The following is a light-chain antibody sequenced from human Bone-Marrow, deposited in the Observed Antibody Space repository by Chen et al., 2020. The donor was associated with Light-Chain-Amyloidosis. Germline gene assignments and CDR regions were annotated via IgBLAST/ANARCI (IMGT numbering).Light chain of an antibody. V-gene: IGLV3-25*03. CDR2: RDT. CDR3: QSADSSGTYEVI. J-gene: IGLJ2*01. CDR1: DVPKKY. Sequence: SYELTQPPSVSVSPGQTARITCPGDDVPKKYAYWYQQKPGQAPVLVINRDTERPSGISERFSCSSSGTTATLTISGVQAEDEADYHCQSADSSGTYEVIFGGGTKLTVL.